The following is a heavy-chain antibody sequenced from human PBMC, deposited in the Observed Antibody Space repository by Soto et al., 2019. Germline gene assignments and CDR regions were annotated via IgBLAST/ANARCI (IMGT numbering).Heavy chain of an antibody. CDR3: ARDRVEGNGYYYYGMDV. V-gene: IGHV1-69*08. CDR1: GGTFSSYT. D-gene: IGHD3-10*01. Sequence: QVQLVQSGAEVKKPGSSVKVSCKASGGTFSSYTISWVRQAPGQGLEWMGRIIPILGIANYAQKFQGRVTITADKSTRTAYMELSSLRSEDTAVYYCARDRVEGNGYYYYGMDVWGQGTTVTVSS. J-gene: IGHJ6*02. CDR2: IIPILGIA.